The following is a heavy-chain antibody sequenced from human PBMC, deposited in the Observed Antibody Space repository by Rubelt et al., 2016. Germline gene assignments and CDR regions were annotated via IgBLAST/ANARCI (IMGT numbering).Heavy chain of an antibody. D-gene: IGHD4-11*01. Sequence: QVQLVQSGAEVKKPGASVKVSCKASGYTFTGYYVHWVRQAPGQGLEWMGWISAYNGKTNLGKRLQGRVTMTTDTVTGTAYMELSGLRADDTAVYYCARVRIYSKGGDYWGQGTLVTVSS. CDR1: GYTFTGYY. CDR2: ISAYNGKT. CDR3: ARVRIYSKGGDY. J-gene: IGHJ4*02. V-gene: IGHV1-18*04.